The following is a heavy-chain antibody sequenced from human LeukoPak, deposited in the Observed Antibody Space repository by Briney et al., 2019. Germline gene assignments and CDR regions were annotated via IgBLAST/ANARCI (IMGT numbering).Heavy chain of an antibody. CDR2: IRYDGSNK. J-gene: IGHJ5*02. CDR1: GFTFSSYG. Sequence: GGSLRLSCAASGFTFSSYGMHWVRQAPGKWLEWVAFIRYDGSNKYYADSVKGRFTISRDNSKNTLYLQMNSLRAEDTAVYYCARGVHCSGGSCYRGSTSPPIWFDPWGQGTLVTVSS. D-gene: IGHD2-15*01. V-gene: IGHV3-30*02. CDR3: ARGVHCSGGSCYRGSTSPPIWFDP.